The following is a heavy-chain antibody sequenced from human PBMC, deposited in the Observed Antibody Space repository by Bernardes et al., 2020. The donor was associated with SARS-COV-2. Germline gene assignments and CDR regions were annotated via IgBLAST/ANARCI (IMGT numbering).Heavy chain of an antibody. V-gene: IGHV3-21*01. CDR1: EFTFSSYA. D-gene: IGHD1-7*01. CDR2: IPSSSSYK. CDR3: AREADWNYVFDY. Sequence: GGSLRLSCAASEFTFSSYAMSWVRQAPGKGLEWVSSIPSSSSYKYYADSVKGRFTISRDNAKNSLYLQMNSLRAEDTAVYFCAREADWNYVFDYWGQGTLVTVSS. J-gene: IGHJ4*02.